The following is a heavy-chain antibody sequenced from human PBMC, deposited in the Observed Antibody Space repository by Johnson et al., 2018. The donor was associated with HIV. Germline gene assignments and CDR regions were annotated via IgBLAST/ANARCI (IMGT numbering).Heavy chain of an antibody. Sequence: VQLVESGGGLVKPGGSLRLSCAASGFTFDDYAMHWVRQAPGKGLAWVSGISWNSGSIGYADSVKGRFTISRDNAKNTLYLQMNSRRAEDTAVYYCAREHVGAFDIWGQGTMVTVSS. CDR3: AREHVGAFDI. J-gene: IGHJ3*02. V-gene: IGHV3-9*01. CDR2: ISWNSGSI. D-gene: IGHD3-10*01. CDR1: GFTFDDYA.